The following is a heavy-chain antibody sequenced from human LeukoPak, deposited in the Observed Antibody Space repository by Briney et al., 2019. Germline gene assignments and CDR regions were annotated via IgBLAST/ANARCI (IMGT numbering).Heavy chain of an antibody. CDR3: ARVHGWGSCSPAQGSFDI. V-gene: IGHV4-39*07. CDR1: GGSISSSSYY. J-gene: IGHJ3*02. CDR2: IYYSGST. Sequence: SETLSLTCTVSGGSISSSSYYWGWIRQPPGTGLEWIGSIYYSGSTYYNPSLKSRVTISVDTSKNQFSLKLSSVTAADTAVYYCARVHGWGSCSPAQGSFDIWGQGTMVTVSS. D-gene: IGHD3-16*01.